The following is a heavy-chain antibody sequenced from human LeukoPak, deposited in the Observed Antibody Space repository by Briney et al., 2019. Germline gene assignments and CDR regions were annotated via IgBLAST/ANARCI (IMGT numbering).Heavy chain of an antibody. CDR1: GGSISSGSYY. CDR2: IYTRGTT. J-gene: IGHJ4*02. CDR3: ARSSAVAGFYFDY. D-gene: IGHD6-19*01. Sequence: PSETLSLTCTVSGGSISSGSYYWSWIRQPAGKGLEWIGRIYTRGTTNYNPSLKSRVTISVDTSKNQFSLEMRSVTAADTAVCYCARSSAVAGFYFDYWGQGTLVTVSS. V-gene: IGHV4-61*02.